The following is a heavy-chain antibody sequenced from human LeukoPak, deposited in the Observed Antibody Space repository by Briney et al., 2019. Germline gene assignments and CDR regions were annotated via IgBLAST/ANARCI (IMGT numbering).Heavy chain of an antibody. D-gene: IGHD3-3*01. Sequence: GGSLRLSCAASGFTFSSYAMSWVRQAPGKGLEWVSAISGSGGSTYYADSVKGRFTISRDNSKNTLYLQMNSLRAEDTAVYYCAKDIGYYDFWSGYQDAYYYYYMDVWGKGTTVIVS. CDR3: AKDIGYYDFWSGYQDAYYYYYMDV. CDR1: GFTFSSYA. V-gene: IGHV3-23*01. J-gene: IGHJ6*03. CDR2: ISGSGGST.